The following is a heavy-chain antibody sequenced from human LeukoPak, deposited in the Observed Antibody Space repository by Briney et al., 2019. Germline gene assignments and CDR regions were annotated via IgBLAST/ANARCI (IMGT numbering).Heavy chain of an antibody. V-gene: IGHV3-9*01. CDR3: AKGVNWNQRPRWDYYYYYMDV. CDR1: GVTFDDYA. J-gene: IGHJ6*03. CDR2: ISWNSGSI. D-gene: IGHD1-20*01. Sequence: GGFLRLSCAASGVTFDDYAMDWGRQAPGKCVEWVAGISWNSGSIGYADSMNGRFTISRDNATNSLYLQMNSLRAEDTALYYCAKGVNWNQRPRWDYYYYYMDVWGKGTTVTVSS.